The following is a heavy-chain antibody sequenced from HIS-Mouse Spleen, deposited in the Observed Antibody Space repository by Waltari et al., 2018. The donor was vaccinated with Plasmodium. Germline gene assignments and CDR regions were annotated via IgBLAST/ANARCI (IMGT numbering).Heavy chain of an antibody. D-gene: IGHD6-19*01. CDR3: ARGPGYSSGWYYFDY. Sequence: QVQLQQWGAGLLKPSETLSLTCAVYGGSFSGYYWSWIRQPPGKGLAWIGEINHSGSTNYNPSLKSLVTISVDPSKNQFSLKLSSVTAADTAVYYCARGPGYSSGWYYFDYWGQGTLVTVSS. CDR2: INHSGST. J-gene: IGHJ4*02. V-gene: IGHV4-34*01. CDR1: GGSFSGYY.